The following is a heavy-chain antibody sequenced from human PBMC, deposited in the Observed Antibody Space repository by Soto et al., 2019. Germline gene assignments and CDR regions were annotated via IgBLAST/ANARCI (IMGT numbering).Heavy chain of an antibody. D-gene: IGHD3-10*01. CDR3: ARDLEGYYGSGSYFGLDY. CDR2: IIPIFGTA. Sequence: QVQLVQSGAEVKKPGSSVKVSCKASGGTFSSYAISWVRQAPGQGLEWMGGIIPIFGTANYAQKFQGRVKITADEPTSTAYMELSSLRSEDTAVYYFARDLEGYYGSGSYFGLDYWGQGTLVTVSS. J-gene: IGHJ4*02. V-gene: IGHV1-69*01. CDR1: GGTFSSYA.